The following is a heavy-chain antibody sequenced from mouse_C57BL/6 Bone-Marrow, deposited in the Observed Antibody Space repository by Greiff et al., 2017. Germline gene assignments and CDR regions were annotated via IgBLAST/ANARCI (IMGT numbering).Heavy chain of an antibody. CDR3: ARQAWFAY. J-gene: IGHJ3*01. CDR1: GFTFSRYG. Sequence: ELKLVESGGDLVKPGGSLKLSCAASGFTFSRYGMSWVRPTPDQRLEWVATISSGGSYTYYPDSVKGRFTISRDNAKNTLYLQMSSLKSEDTAMYYCARQAWFAYWGQGTLVTVSA. V-gene: IGHV5-6*01. CDR2: ISSGGSYT.